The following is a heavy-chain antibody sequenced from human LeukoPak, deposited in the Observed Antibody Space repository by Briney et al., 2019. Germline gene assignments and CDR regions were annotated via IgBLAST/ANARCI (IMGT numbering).Heavy chain of an antibody. CDR2: INHSGGT. V-gene: IGHV4-34*01. Sequence: PSETLSLTCAVYGGSFSGYYWSWIRQPPGKGLEWIGEINHSGGTNYNPSLKSRVTISVDTSKNQFSLKLSSVTAADTAVYYCARSPPGNCGGHCYMPIDYWGQGTLVTVSS. CDR3: ARSPPGNCGGHCYMPIDY. CDR1: GGSFSGYY. J-gene: IGHJ4*02. D-gene: IGHD2-21*02.